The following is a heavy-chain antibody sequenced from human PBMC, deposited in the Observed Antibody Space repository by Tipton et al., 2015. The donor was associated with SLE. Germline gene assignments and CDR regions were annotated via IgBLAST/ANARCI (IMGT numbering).Heavy chain of an antibody. V-gene: IGHV4-59*11. Sequence: TLSLTCTVSGVSLSSHYWSWIRQPPGKGLEWIGYIHYTGSTFYNPSLKSRVTMSVDTSKNQFSLSVNSVTAADTAVYYCARIRPGHGDPFDFWGQGTLVTVSS. D-gene: IGHD4-17*01. CDR3: ARIRPGHGDPFDF. CDR1: GVSLSSHY. CDR2: IHYTGST. J-gene: IGHJ4*02.